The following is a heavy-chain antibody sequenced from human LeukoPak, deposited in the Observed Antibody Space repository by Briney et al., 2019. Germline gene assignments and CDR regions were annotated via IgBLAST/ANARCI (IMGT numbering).Heavy chain of an antibody. D-gene: IGHD6-13*01. CDR1: GFTVSDNY. J-gene: IGHJ5*02. CDR3: ARDAPQVPAAGVLAS. Sequence: GGSLRLSCAASGFTVSDNYMSWVRKAPGKGLECVSVMYSWGDTYYANSVKGRFTFPRDHSQDKLYFQMDGLRNEDTAMYYCARDAPQVPAAGVLASWGQGTLVIVSS. V-gene: IGHV3-53*01. CDR2: MYSWGDT.